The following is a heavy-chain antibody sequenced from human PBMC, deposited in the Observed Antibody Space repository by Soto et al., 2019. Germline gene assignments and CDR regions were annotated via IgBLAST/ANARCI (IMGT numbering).Heavy chain of an antibody. CDR3: ARHGSAFDI. Sequence: GESPNISCTGAEYSFSTYCIGWVRQMPGKGLEWMGLIYPGDSDTRYSPSFQGQVTISADKSISTAYLRWSSLKASDTAMYYCARHGSAFDIWGQGTMVTVSS. V-gene: IGHV5-51*01. CDR2: IYPGDSDT. D-gene: IGHD2-15*01. CDR1: EYSFSTYC. J-gene: IGHJ3*02.